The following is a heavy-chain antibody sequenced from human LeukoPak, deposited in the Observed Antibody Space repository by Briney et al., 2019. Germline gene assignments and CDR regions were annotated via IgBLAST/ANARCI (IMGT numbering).Heavy chain of an antibody. CDR3: ARGRPWYYYDSSGYYYYY. D-gene: IGHD3-22*01. Sequence: SGTLSLTCAVYGGSFSGYYWSWIRQPPGKGLEWFGEINHSGSTNYNPSLKSRVTISVDTSKNQFSLKLSSVTAADTAVYYCARGRPWYYYDSSGYYYYYWGQGTLVTVSS. CDR1: GGSFSGYY. J-gene: IGHJ4*02. V-gene: IGHV4-34*01. CDR2: INHSGST.